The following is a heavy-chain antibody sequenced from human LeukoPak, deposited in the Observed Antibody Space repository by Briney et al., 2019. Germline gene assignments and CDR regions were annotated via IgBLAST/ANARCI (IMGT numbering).Heavy chain of an antibody. D-gene: IGHD5-18*01. V-gene: IGHV3-7*01. Sequence: GGSLRLSCAASGFTFSSYAMSWVRQAPGKGLEWVASINPDGNKKYSADSVKGRFTISRDNAENSLYLQMNSLRVEDTAFYYCARDLAYSRLDYWGQGMLVTVSS. CDR1: GFTFSSYA. J-gene: IGHJ4*02. CDR3: ARDLAYSRLDY. CDR2: INPDGNKK.